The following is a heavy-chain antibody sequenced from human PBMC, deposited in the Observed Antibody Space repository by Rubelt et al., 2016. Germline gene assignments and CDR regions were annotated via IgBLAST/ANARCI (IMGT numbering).Heavy chain of an antibody. D-gene: IGHD3-10*01. CDR3: ADRRALAGHNFFTS. Sequence: QITLKESGPTLVKPTQTLTLTCTFSGFSLTTTEVGVGWIRQPPGKALEWLAFIYWDDVERYNPSLRGRLTITKDTSRNQVVLTMTNLDPVDTATYYCADRRALAGHNFFTSWGQGTLVTVSA. V-gene: IGHV2-5*02. CDR1: GFSLTTTEVG. J-gene: IGHJ4*02. CDR2: IYWDDVE.